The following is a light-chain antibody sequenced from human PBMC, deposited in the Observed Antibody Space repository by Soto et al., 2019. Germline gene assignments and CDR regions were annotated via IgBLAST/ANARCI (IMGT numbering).Light chain of an antibody. J-gene: IGKJ4*01. CDR1: QSVSNK. V-gene: IGKV3-15*01. CDR2: DTS. CDR3: QQYKDWPLT. Sequence: EVVMTQSPATLSVSPGERASLSCRASQSVSNKLAWYQQKPGQAPRLLIYDTSTRATGVPASFSGSGSGTEFTLTISSLESEDFAVYYCQQYKDWPLTFGGGTKMEIK.